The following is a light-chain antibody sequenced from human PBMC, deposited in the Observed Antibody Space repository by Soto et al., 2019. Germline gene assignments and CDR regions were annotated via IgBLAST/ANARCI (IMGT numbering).Light chain of an antibody. V-gene: IGLV2-14*01. CDR1: SSDVGGYNY. J-gene: IGLJ1*01. CDR2: DVS. CDR3: SSYTSSSRV. Sequence: QSALTQPASVSGSPGQSITISCTGTSSDVGGYNYVSWYQQHPSKAPKLMIYDVSNRPSGVSNRFSGSKSGNTASLTISGLQAEDEADYYCSSYTSSSRVFGTGTKVTVL.